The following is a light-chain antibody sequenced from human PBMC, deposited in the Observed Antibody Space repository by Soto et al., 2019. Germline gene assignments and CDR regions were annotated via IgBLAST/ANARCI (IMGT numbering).Light chain of an antibody. CDR1: SSDVGGYNY. Sequence: QPVLTKPASVSGSPGQSITISCTGTSSDVGGYNYVSWYQQHPGKAPKLMIYDVSNRPSGVSNRFSGSKSGNTASLTISGLQAEDEADYYCSSYTSSSILYVFGTGTKVTVL. CDR3: SSYTSSSILYV. CDR2: DVS. V-gene: IGLV2-14*01. J-gene: IGLJ1*01.